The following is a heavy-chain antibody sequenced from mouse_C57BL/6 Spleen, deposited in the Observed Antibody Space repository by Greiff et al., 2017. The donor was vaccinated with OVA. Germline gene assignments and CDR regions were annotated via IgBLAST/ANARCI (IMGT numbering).Heavy chain of an antibody. V-gene: IGHV5-17*01. J-gene: IGHJ4*01. CDR1: GFTFSDYG. Sequence: EVKLVESGGGLVKPGGSLKLSCAASGFTFSDYGMHWVRQAPEKGLEWVAYISSGSSTIYYADTVKGRFTISRDNAKNTLFLQMTSLRSEDTAMYYCASPLYYGSRGAMDYWGQGTSVTVSS. D-gene: IGHD1-1*01. CDR2: ISSGSSTI. CDR3: ASPLYYGSRGAMDY.